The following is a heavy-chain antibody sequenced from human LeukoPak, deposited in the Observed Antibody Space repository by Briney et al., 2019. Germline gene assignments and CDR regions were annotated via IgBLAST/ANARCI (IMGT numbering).Heavy chain of an antibody. CDR2: ISGDGGRT. Sequence: GGSLRLSCAASGFIFDDYALHWVRQAPGKGLEWVSLISGDGGRTYYTDSVKGRFTISRDNSKHSLYLQMNSLRTEDTALYYCTKNGGYSDAFDIWGQGTMVTVSS. CDR1: GFIFDDYA. D-gene: IGHD3-10*01. V-gene: IGHV3-43*02. CDR3: TKNGGYSDAFDI. J-gene: IGHJ3*02.